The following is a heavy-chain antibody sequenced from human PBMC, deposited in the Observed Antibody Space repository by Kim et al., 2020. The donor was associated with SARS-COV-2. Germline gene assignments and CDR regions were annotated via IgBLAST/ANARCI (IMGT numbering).Heavy chain of an antibody. J-gene: IGHJ4*02. V-gene: IGHV4-39*07. Sequence: SETLSLTCTVSGGSISSSSYYWGWIRQPPGKGLEWIGSIYYSGSTYYNPSLKSRVTISVDTSKNQFSLKLSSVTAADTAVYYCARRDLLRYWGYWGQGTLVTVSS. CDR1: GGSISSSSYY. CDR3: ARRDLLRYWGY. D-gene: IGHD3-9*01. CDR2: IYYSGST.